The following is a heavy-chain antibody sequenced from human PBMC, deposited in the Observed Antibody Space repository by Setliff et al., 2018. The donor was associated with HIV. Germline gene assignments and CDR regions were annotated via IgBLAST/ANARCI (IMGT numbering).Heavy chain of an antibody. J-gene: IGHJ6*03. V-gene: IGHV4-34*01. D-gene: IGHD3-3*01. CDR3: ASSQGYDFWSGPTGYYMDV. CDR2: INHSGSA. Sequence: PSETLSLTCAVYGGSFSGYYWSWIRQPPGKGLEWIGEINHSGSANYNPSLKSRLTISVDTSKNQFSLKLSSVTAADTAVYYCASSQGYDFWSGPTGYYMDVWG. CDR1: GGSFSGYY.